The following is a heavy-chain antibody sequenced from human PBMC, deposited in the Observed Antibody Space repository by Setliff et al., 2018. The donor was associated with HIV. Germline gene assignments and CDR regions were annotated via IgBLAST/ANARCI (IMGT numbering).Heavy chain of an antibody. CDR1: GGSISRYY. V-gene: IGHV4-59*01. Sequence: KSSDLSLTCTVSGGSISRYYWSWIRQPPGKGLEWIGYIYYSGSTNYNPSLKSRVTISVDTSKNQFSLKLTSVTAADTAVYYCARGPSLQTTLFDYWGQGTLVTVSS. CDR2: IYYSGST. CDR3: ARGPSLQTTLFDY. J-gene: IGHJ4*02.